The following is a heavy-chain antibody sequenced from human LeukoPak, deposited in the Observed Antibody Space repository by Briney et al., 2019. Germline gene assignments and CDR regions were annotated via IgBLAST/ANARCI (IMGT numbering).Heavy chain of an antibody. J-gene: IGHJ6*03. D-gene: IGHD2-15*01. V-gene: IGHV4-39*07. CDR1: GDSISSSSYY. CDR3: ARETWSGYYYYMDV. Sequence: SETLSLTCTVSGDSISSSSYYWGWIRQPPGKGLEWIGSIYYSGSTYYNPSLKSRVTISVDTSKNQFSLKLSSVTAADTAVYYCARETWSGYYYYMDVWGKGTTVTVSS. CDR2: IYYSGST.